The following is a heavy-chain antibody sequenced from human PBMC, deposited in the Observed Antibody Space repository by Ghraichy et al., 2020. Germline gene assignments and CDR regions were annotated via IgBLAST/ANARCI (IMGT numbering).Heavy chain of an antibody. J-gene: IGHJ6*02. CDR3: AGRITIFGVVIIEHFYYGMDV. CDR1: GFTFRTYT. Sequence: GGSLRLSCAASGFTFRTYTMSWVRQAPGKGLEWVSSISSSSSYIYYADSVKGHFTISRDNAKNSLYLQMNSLRAEDTAVYYCAGRITIFGVVIIEHFYYGMDVWGQGTTVTVSS. CDR2: ISSSSSYI. V-gene: IGHV3-21*06. D-gene: IGHD3-3*01.